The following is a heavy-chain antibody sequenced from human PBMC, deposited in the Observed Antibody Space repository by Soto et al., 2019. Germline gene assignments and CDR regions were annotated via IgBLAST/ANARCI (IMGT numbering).Heavy chain of an antibody. CDR2: ISYDGSNK. D-gene: IGHD5-12*01. CDR1: GFTFSSYG. V-gene: IGHV3-30*18. Sequence: GGSLRLSCAASGFTFSSYGMHWVRQAPGKGLEWVAVISYDGSNKYYADSVKGRFTISRDNSKNTLYLQMNSLRAEDTAVYYCAKDWATDTYYYYYMDVWGKGTTGTV. CDR3: AKDWATDTYYYYYMDV. J-gene: IGHJ6*03.